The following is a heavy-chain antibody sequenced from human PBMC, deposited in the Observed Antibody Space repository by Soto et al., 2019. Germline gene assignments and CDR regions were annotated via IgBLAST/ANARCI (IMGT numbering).Heavy chain of an antibody. V-gene: IGHV1-18*01. CDR3: ARHKVDSSGLNFLYYFGMDV. CDR1: GYTFTSYG. J-gene: IGHJ6*02. Sequence: ASVKVSCKASGYTFTSYGIRWVRQAPGQGLERMGWISAYNGNINYAQKLQGRVTMTTDTSTSTDYMELRSLRSDDTAVYYCARHKVDSSGLNFLYYFGMDVWGQVTTLTVSS. D-gene: IGHD6-19*01. CDR2: ISAYNGNI.